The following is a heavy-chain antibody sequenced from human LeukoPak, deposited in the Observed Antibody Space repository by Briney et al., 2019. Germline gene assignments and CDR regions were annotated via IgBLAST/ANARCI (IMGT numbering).Heavy chain of an antibody. CDR1: GGSISSGGYY. Sequence: KPSETLSLTCTVSGGSISSGGYYWSWIRQHPGKGLEWIGYIYYSGSTYYNPSLKSRVTISVDTSKNQFSLKLSSVTAADTAVYYCARGQYSGSYRWPYYYYGMDVWGQGTTVTVSS. V-gene: IGHV4-31*03. CDR2: IYYSGST. CDR3: ARGQYSGSYRWPYYYYGMDV. D-gene: IGHD1-26*01. J-gene: IGHJ6*02.